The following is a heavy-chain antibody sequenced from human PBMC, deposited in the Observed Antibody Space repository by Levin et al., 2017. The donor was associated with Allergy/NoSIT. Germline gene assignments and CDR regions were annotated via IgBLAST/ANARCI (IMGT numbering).Heavy chain of an antibody. J-gene: IGHJ4*02. CDR1: GDTLSSYA. CDR3: ARDRGVTTGYFDY. D-gene: IGHD4-17*01. V-gene: IGHV1-69*13. CDR2: IIPLFGTA. Sequence: ASVKVSCKASGDTLSSYAISWVRQAPGQGLEWMGGIIPLFGTANYAQKFQGRVTISADESTSTAYMELSSLRSEDTAVYYCARDRGVTTGYFDYWGQGTLVTVSS.